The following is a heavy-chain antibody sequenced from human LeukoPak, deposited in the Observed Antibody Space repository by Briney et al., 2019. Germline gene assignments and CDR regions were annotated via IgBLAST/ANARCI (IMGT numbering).Heavy chain of an antibody. J-gene: IGHJ4*02. CDR2: ISGSGGST. CDR3: ARDLLVAASGNDY. Sequence: GGSLRLSCAASGFTFSSYAMNWVRQAPGKGLEWVSAISGSGGSTYSADSVKGRFTISRDNSKNTLYLQMNSLRAEDTAVYYCARDLLVAASGNDYWGQGTLVTVSS. CDR1: GFTFSSYA. V-gene: IGHV3-23*01. D-gene: IGHD6-13*01.